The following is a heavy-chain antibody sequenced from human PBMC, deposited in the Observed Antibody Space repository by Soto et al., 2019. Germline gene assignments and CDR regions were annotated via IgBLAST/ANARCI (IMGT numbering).Heavy chain of an antibody. V-gene: IGHV1-58*01. J-gene: IGHJ6*02. D-gene: IGHD4-17*01. CDR1: GFTFTSSA. CDR3: AAGTHGDYYYYGMDV. Sequence: ASVKVSCKASGFTFTSSAVQWVRQARGQRLEWIGWIVVGSGNTNYAQKFQERVTITRDMSTSTAYMELSSLRSEDTAVYYCAAGTHGDYYYYGMDVWGEGTTVTVS. CDR2: IVVGSGNT.